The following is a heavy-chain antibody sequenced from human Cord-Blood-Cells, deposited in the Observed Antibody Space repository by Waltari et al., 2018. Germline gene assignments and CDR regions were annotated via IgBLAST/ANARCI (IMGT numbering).Heavy chain of an antibody. CDR3: ARFSSSWYFDY. V-gene: IGHV3-48*03. D-gene: IGHD6-13*01. Sequence: EVQLVESGGGLVQPGGSLRLSCAASGFTFRSYEMNWVRQAPGKWLEWVSYISRSGSTIYNADSVKGRFTISRDNAKNSLYLQMNSLRAEDTAVYCCARFSSSWYFDYWGQGTLVTVSS. CDR2: ISRSGSTI. J-gene: IGHJ4*02. CDR1: GFTFRSYE.